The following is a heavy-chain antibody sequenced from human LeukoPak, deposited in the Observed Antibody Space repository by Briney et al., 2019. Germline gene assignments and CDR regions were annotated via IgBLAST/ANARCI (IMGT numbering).Heavy chain of an antibody. CDR2: ISAYNGNT. J-gene: IGHJ5*02. CDR1: GYTFTSYG. CDR3: ATVVYNWNHNWFDP. D-gene: IGHD1-20*01. V-gene: IGHV1-18*01. Sequence: GASVKVSCKASGYTFTSYGISWVRQAPGQGLEWMGWISAYNGNTNYAQKLQGRVTMTEDTSTDTAYMELSSLRSEDTAVYYCATVVYNWNHNWFDPWGQGTLVTVSS.